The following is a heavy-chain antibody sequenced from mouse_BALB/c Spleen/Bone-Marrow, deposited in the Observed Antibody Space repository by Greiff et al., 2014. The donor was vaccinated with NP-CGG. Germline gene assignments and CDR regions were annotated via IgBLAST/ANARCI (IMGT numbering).Heavy chain of an antibody. CDR1: GYTFTSYV. Sequence: VQLQQSGPELVKPGASVKMSCKASGYTFTSYVMHWVKQKPGQGLEWIGYINPYNDGTKYNEKFKGKATLTSDKSSSTAYMELSSLTSEDSAVYYCARRQFITTAAWFAYWGLGTLVTVSA. D-gene: IGHD1-2*01. J-gene: IGHJ3*01. CDR3: ARRQFITTAAWFAY. CDR2: INPYNDGT. V-gene: IGHV1-14*01.